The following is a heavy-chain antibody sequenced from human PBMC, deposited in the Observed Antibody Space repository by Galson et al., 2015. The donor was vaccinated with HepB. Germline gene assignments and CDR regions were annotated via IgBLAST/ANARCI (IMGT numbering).Heavy chain of an antibody. CDR1: GFTFSSYG. V-gene: IGHV3-30*18. Sequence: SLRLSCAASGFTFSSYGMHWVRQAPGKGLEWVAVIASDGTNKYYSDSVKGRFTVSRDNSKNTLYLQMNSLRGDDTAVYYCAKVESGNYVGPDYWGQGTLVTVSS. CDR3: AKVESGNYVGPDY. J-gene: IGHJ4*02. D-gene: IGHD1-26*01. CDR2: IASDGTNK.